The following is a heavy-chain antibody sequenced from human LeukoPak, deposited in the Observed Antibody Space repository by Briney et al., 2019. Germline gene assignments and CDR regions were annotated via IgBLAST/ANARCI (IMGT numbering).Heavy chain of an antibody. CDR2: ISYDGSNK. CDR1: GFTFSSYS. J-gene: IGHJ4*02. CDR3: ARTNGYDY. Sequence: PGGSLRLSCAASGFTFSSYSMNWVRQAPGKGLEWVAVISYDGSNKYYADSVKGRFTISRDNSKNTLYLQMNSLRAEDTAVYYCARTNGYDYWGQGTLVTVSS. D-gene: IGHD5-24*01. V-gene: IGHV3-30*03.